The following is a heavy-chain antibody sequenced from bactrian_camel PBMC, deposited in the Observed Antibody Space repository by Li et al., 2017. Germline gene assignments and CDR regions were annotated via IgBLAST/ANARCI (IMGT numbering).Heavy chain of an antibody. Sequence: VQLVESGGGSVQAGGSLRLSCRISGYIYTRYCMAWFRQAPGKEREAVACIDSHGSITYSDSVKGRFTPLQRGRQQHAVSAHEQPETGGYCRLLLCGGPLGWPLLPCSWLLGPGDPGHRL. CDR1: GYIYTRYC. V-gene: IGHV3S53*01. D-gene: IGHD1*01. CDR3: GGPLGWPLLPCSWL. J-gene: IGHJ6*01. CDR2: IDSHGSI.